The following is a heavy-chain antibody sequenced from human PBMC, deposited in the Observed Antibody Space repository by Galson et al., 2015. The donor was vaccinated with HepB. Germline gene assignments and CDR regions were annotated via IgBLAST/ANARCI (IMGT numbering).Heavy chain of an antibody. J-gene: IGHJ4*02. CDR2: ISAYNGNT. D-gene: IGHD3-9*01. Sequence: SVKVSCKASGYTFTTYGISWVRQAPGQGLEWMGWISAYNGNTNYAQKLQGRVTMTTDTSTSTAYMELRSLRSDDTDVYYCARDILTGYVEPWGQGTLVTVSS. CDR1: GYTFTTYG. CDR3: ARDILTGYVEP. V-gene: IGHV1-18*01.